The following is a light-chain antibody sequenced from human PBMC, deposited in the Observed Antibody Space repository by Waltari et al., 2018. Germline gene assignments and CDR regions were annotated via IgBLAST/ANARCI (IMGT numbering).Light chain of an antibody. CDR1: SSDVGGYNY. Sequence: QSALTQPRSVSGSPGQSVTISCTGTSSDVGGYNYVSWDQQHPGKAPKLMIYDVSKRPSGVPDRFPGSKSGNTASLTISGLQAEDEADYYCCSYAGSYTWVFGGGTKLTVL. CDR3: CSYAGSYTWV. J-gene: IGLJ3*02. CDR2: DVS. V-gene: IGLV2-11*01.